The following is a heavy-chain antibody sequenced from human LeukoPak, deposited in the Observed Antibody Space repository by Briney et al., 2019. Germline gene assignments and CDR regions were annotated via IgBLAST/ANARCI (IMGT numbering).Heavy chain of an antibody. CDR2: INPNSGGT. CDR3: ARSFTVTTAWDY. CDR1: GYTFTGYY. J-gene: IGHJ4*02. Sequence: ASVKVSCKASGYTFTGYYMHWVRQAPGQGLEWMGWINPNSGGTNYAQKFQGWVTMTRDTSISTAYMELSRLRSEDTAVYYCARSFTVTTAWDYWGQGTLVTVSS. V-gene: IGHV1-2*04. D-gene: IGHD4-11*01.